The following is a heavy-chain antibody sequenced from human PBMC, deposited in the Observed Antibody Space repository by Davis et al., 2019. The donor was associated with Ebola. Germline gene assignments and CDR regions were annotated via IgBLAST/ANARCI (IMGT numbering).Heavy chain of an antibody. CDR1: GYSFTSYW. CDR2: IYPGDSDT. V-gene: IGHV5-51*01. Sequence: GESLKISCKGSGYSFTSYWIGWVRQMPGKGLEWMGIIYPGDSDTRYSPSFQGQVTISADKSFSTAYLQWSSLKASDTAMYYCASSRNGGYQLPNRLRNDAFDIWGQGTMVTVSS. CDR3: ASSRNGGYQLPNRLRNDAFDI. D-gene: IGHD2-2*01. J-gene: IGHJ3*02.